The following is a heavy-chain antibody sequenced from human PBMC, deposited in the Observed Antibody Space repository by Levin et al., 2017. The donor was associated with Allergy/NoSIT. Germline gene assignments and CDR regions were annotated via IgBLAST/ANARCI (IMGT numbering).Heavy chain of an antibody. V-gene: IGHV1-18*01. D-gene: IGHD3-22*01. CDR2: ISVNSGDT. CDR3: ATAHPHHDSSGRWFGP. Sequence: ASVKVSCKASGYAFSNYGISWVRQAPGQGLEWMGWISVNSGDTNYAQKIQGRVTMTTDTSTTTAYMELRSLTSDDTAVYYFATAHPHHDSSGRWFGPWGKGTLVTVSS. CDR1: GYAFSNYG. J-gene: IGHJ5*02.